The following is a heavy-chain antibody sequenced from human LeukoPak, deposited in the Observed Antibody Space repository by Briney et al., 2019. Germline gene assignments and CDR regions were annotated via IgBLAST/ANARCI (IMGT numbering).Heavy chain of an antibody. CDR3: AKGLGYCSGGSCY. J-gene: IGHJ4*02. CDR2: IRFDGSNK. V-gene: IGHV3-30*02. CDR1: GFTFSSSG. D-gene: IGHD2-15*01. Sequence: PGGSLRLSCAASGFTFSSSGMHWVCEAPGKGLEWVAFIRFDGSNKDYADSVTGRFTISRDNSRNTLYLQMHSLRAEDTAVYYCAKGLGYCSGGSCYWGQGTLVTVSS.